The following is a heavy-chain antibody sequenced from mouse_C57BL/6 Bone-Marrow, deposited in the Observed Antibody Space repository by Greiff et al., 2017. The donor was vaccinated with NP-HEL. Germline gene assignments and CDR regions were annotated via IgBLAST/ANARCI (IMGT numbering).Heavy chain of an antibody. CDR2: IRSKSNNYAT. D-gene: IGHD1-1*02. CDR1: GFSFNTYA. J-gene: IGHJ1*03. Sequence: EVQLVESGGGLVQPKGSLKLSCAASGFSFNTYAMNWVRQAPGKGLEWVARIRSKSNNYATYYADSVKDRFTISRDDSESMLYLQMNNLKTEDTAMYYCVRHLWSSSYWYFDVWGTGTTVTVSS. CDR3: VRHLWSSSYWYFDV. V-gene: IGHV10-1*01.